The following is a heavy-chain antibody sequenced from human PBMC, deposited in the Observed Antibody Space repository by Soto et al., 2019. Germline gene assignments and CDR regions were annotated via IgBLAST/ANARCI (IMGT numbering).Heavy chain of an antibody. D-gene: IGHD4-17*01. V-gene: IGHV4-30-2*01. CDR1: GGSISSGGYS. CDR2: IYHSGST. CDR3: ARDVYGDYDY. Sequence: TSETLSLTCAVSGGSISSGGYSWSWIRQPPGKGLEWIGYIYHSGSTYYNPSLKSRVTISVDRSKNQFSLKLSSVTAADTAVYYCARDVYGDYDYWGQGTLVTVSS. J-gene: IGHJ4*02.